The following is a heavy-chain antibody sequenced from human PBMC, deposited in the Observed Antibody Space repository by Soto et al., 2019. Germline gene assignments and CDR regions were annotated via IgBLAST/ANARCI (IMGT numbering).Heavy chain of an antibody. CDR3: ARDTRIQLWLRVGQNWFDP. D-gene: IGHD5-18*01. V-gene: IGHV3-48*02. CDR1: GFTFSSYS. J-gene: IGHJ5*02. CDR2: ISSSSSTI. Sequence: EVQLVESGGGLVQPGGSLRLSCAACGFTFSSYSMNWVRQAPGKGLEWVSYISSSSSTIYYADSVKGRFTISRDNAKNSLYLQMNSLRDEDTAVYYCARDTRIQLWLRVGQNWFDPWGQGTLVTVSS.